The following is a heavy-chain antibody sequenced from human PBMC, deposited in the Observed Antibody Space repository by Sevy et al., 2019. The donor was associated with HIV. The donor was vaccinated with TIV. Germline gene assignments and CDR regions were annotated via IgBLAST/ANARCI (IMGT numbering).Heavy chain of an antibody. Sequence: ASVKVSCKVSGYTLTELSMHWVRQAPGKGHEWMGGFDPEDGETIYAQKFQGRVTMTGDTATDTAYMELSSLRSEDTAVYYCATAPFATAHFYDGMDVWGQGTTVTVSS. D-gene: IGHD2-15*01. CDR3: ATAPFATAHFYDGMDV. V-gene: IGHV1-24*01. CDR1: GYTLTELS. CDR2: FDPEDGET. J-gene: IGHJ6*02.